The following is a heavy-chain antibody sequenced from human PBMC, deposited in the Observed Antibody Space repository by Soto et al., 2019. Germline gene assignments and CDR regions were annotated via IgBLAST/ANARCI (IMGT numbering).Heavy chain of an antibody. CDR1: GGSISSYY. J-gene: IGHJ5*02. D-gene: IGHD4-17*01. Sequence: SETLSLTCTVSGGSISSYYWSWIRQPPGKGLEWIGYIYYSGSTNYNPSLTSRVTISVDTSKNQFSLKLSSVTAADTAVYYCASESHYGDYPLYLFAPWGQGTQVTGAS. V-gene: IGHV4-59*01. CDR2: IYYSGST. CDR3: ASESHYGDYPLYLFAP.